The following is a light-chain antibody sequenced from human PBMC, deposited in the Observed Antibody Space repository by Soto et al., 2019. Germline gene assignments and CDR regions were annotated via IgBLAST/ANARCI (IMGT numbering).Light chain of an antibody. CDR2: KVS. CDR1: QGLVFSDGNIY. Sequence: DVVMTQSPLSLPVTLGQPASISCRSSQGLVFSDGNIYVNWFQQRPGQSPRRLIYKVSNRDSGVPDRFSGSGSGTDFTLKISRVEAEDIGVYYCMQGTHWPWTFGQGTNVEIK. CDR3: MQGTHWPWT. J-gene: IGKJ1*01. V-gene: IGKV2-30*01.